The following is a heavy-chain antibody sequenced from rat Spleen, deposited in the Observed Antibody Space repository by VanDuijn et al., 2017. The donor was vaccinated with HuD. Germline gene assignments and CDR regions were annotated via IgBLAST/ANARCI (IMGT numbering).Heavy chain of an antibody. J-gene: IGHJ4*01. Sequence: EVQLVESGGGLVQPGRSLKLSCAASGFTFSNYDMAWVRQAPTKGLEWVASISYDGGNTYYRDSVKGRFTISRDNAKSTLYLQMNSLRSEDTATYYCARLRWDVMDAWGQGASVTVSS. CDR3: ARLRWDVMDA. D-gene: IGHD1-5*01. V-gene: IGHV5-25*01. CDR1: GFTFSNYD. CDR2: ISYDGGNT.